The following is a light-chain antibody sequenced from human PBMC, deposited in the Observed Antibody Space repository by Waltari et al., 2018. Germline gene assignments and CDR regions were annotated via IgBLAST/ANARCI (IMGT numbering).Light chain of an antibody. J-gene: IGKJ2*01. CDR1: QSVSSSY. CDR3: QQYGRSWNT. Sequence: EIVLTQSPGTLSLSPWERATLSCRASQSVSSSYLAWYQQKPGQAPRLLIHGASSRATGIPDRFSGSGSGTDFTLTISRLEPEDFAVYYCQQYGRSWNTFGQGTKLEIK. CDR2: GAS. V-gene: IGKV3-20*01.